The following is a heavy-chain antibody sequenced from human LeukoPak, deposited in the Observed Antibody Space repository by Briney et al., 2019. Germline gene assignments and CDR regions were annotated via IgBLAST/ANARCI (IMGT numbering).Heavy chain of an antibody. J-gene: IGHJ4*02. CDR2: ISGSGDII. Sequence: PGGYLRLFCVASGFTFSDYYMSWIRQAPGKGLEGGSYISGSGDIIYYADSVMGRFTVSRDNAKNSLYLKMISLTAEDTAVYYCARDRSGGAYYYDSSGYSLWGQGTLVTVSS. D-gene: IGHD3-22*01. CDR3: ARDRSGGAYYYDSSGYSL. V-gene: IGHV3-11*01. CDR1: GFTFSDYY.